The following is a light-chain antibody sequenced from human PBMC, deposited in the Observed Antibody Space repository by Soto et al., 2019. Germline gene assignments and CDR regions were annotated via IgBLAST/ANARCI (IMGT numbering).Light chain of an antibody. J-gene: IGLJ3*02. CDR1: SGINVGSYR. V-gene: IGLV5-45*01. Sequence: QAVVTQPASLSASPGASVSLTCTLRSGINVGSYRIFWFQQKPGSPPQYLLKYKSDSDKQQGSGVPSRFSGSKDASANAGILLISGLQSEDEADYYCMTWHNSAWVFGGGTKLTVL. CDR3: MTWHNSAWV. CDR2: YKSDSDK.